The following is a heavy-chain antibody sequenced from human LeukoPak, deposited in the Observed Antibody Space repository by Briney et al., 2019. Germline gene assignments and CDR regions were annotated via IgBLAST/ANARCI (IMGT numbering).Heavy chain of an antibody. CDR2: IYSGGST. J-gene: IGHJ5*01. Sequence: PGGSLRLSCAASGFTVSSNYMSWVRQAPGKGLEWVSVIYSGGSTYYADSVKGRFTISRDNAKNSLYLHMNSLRVEDTAVYYCARDLTASGWSDSWGQGTLVTVSS. CDR3: ARDLTASGWSDS. V-gene: IGHV3-53*01. D-gene: IGHD6-19*01. CDR1: GFTVSSNY.